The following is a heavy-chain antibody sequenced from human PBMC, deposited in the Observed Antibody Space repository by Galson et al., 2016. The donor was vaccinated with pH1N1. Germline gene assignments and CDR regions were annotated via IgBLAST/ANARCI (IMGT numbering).Heavy chain of an antibody. D-gene: IGHD2-15*01. Sequence: SLRLSCAASGFTFDYFGLHWVRQAPGKGLEWVSLISRVGVTFYADSVRGRLSISRDNNRNSLSLQMDGLTSEDTAFYYCAKEKFGSKWSTFDNWGQGTLVTVSS. J-gene: IGHJ4*02. V-gene: IGHV3-43*01. CDR1: GFTFDYFG. CDR3: AKEKFGSKWSTFDN. CDR2: ISRVGVT.